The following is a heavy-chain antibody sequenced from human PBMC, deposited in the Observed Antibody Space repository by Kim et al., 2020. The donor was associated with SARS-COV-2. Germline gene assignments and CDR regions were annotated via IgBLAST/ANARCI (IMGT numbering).Heavy chain of an antibody. CDR3: AKDRLYTDNDYAFDY. CDR2: ISYAGENK. Sequence: GGSLRLSCAASGFPFSRYGMNWVRQAPGKGLEWVAVISYAGENKYYADDVKGRFTVSRDNSRNTLYLQMNSLKTEDTAVYYCAKDRLYTDNDYAFDYWGRGTMVSVSS. CDR1: GFPFSRYG. D-gene: IGHD5-12*01. V-gene: IGHV3-30*18. J-gene: IGHJ4*02.